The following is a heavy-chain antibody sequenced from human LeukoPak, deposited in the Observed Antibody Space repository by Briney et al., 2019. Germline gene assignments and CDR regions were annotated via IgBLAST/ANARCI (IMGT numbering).Heavy chain of an antibody. D-gene: IGHD3-22*01. CDR2: IYYSGST. V-gene: IGHV4-59*01. J-gene: IGHJ4*02. Sequence: SETLSLTCTASGGSISSYYWSWIRQPPGKGLEWIGYIYYSGSTNYNPSLKSRVTISVDTSKNQFSLKLSSVTAADTAVYYCARGMYYDSSGYPFDYWGQGTLVTVSS. CDR3: ARGMYYDSSGYPFDY. CDR1: GGSISSYY.